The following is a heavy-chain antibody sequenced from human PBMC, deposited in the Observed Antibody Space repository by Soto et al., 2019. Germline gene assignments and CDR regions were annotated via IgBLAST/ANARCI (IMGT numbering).Heavy chain of an antibody. CDR2: INPNSGGT. V-gene: IGHV1-2*04. Sequence: ASVKVSCKASGYTFTGYYMHWVRQAPGQGLEWMGWINPNSGGTNYAQKFQGWVTMTRDTSISTAYMELSRLRSDDTAVYYCARSDLEDSGGSSGAYYYYGMDVWGQGTTVTVSS. D-gene: IGHD2-15*01. CDR3: ARSDLEDSGGSSGAYYYYGMDV. J-gene: IGHJ6*02. CDR1: GYTFTGYY.